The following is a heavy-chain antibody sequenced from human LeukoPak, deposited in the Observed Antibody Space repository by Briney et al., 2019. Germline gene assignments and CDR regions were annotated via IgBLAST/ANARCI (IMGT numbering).Heavy chain of an antibody. CDR2: ISGSGGTT. J-gene: IGHJ4*02. CDR3: ARLYAGLSDY. V-gene: IGHV3-23*01. CDR1: GFTFNTYA. Sequence: GGSLRLSCAAFGFTFNTYAKSWVRQAPGRGLEWVSTISGSGGTTYYADSVKGRFTISGDNSKNTLFLQMNSLRADDTAVYYCARLYAGLSDYWGQGTLVTVSS. D-gene: IGHD5/OR15-5a*01.